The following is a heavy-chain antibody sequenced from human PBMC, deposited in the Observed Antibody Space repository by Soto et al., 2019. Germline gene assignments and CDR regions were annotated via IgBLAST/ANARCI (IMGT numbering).Heavy chain of an antibody. CDR1: GSSISNYY. D-gene: IGHD2-8*02. Sequence: SETLSLTCTVSGSSISNYYWSWIRQPPGTGLEWIGHIFYSGSTNYNPSLKSRVTISVDTSKNQFSLKLTSVTAADTAVYYCARDKITGLFDYWGQGTLVTVSS. J-gene: IGHJ4*02. V-gene: IGHV4-59*12. CDR2: IFYSGST. CDR3: ARDKITGLFDY.